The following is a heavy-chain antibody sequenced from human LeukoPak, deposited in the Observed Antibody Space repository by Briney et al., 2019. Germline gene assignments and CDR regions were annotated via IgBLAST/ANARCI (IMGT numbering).Heavy chain of an antibody. Sequence: GGSLRLSCAASGFTFSSYAMSWVRQAPGKGLEWVAAINDGGSSTYYADAVKGRFSISRDNSKNTLYLQMNSLRAEDTAVYYCAKVRAGRDYWGQGTLVTVSS. V-gene: IGHV3-23*01. D-gene: IGHD3-10*01. CDR2: INDGGSST. CDR1: GFTFSSYA. CDR3: AKVRAGRDY. J-gene: IGHJ4*02.